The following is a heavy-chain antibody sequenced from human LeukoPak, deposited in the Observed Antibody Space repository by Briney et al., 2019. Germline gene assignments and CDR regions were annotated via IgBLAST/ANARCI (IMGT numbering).Heavy chain of an antibody. CDR1: GFTFSNFA. J-gene: IGHJ4*02. CDR3: AKNGLVVAAYFDS. CDR2: ISYDGSYT. V-gene: IGHV3-30-3*02. Sequence: PGGSLRLSCAASGFTFSNFAIHWVRQAPGKGLEWVALISYDGSYTYYADSVKGRFTISRDNSKNTLYLQMNSLRAEDTAVYYCAKNGLVVAAYFDSWGQGTLVTVSS. D-gene: IGHD2-15*01.